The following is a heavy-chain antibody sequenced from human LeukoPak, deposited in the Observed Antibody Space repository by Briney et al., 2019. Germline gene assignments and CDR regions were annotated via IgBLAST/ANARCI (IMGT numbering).Heavy chain of an antibody. J-gene: IGHJ4*02. D-gene: IGHD1-26*01. CDR3: ASFSPIIVGARLDYH. V-gene: IGHV1-2*02. CDR2: INPNSGGT. Sequence: ASVKVSCKASGYTFTGYYMHWVRQAPGRGLEWMGWINPNSGGTNYAQKFQGRVTMTRDTSISTAYMELSRLRSDDTAVYYCASFSPIIVGARLDYHWGQGTLVTVSS. CDR1: GYTFTGYY.